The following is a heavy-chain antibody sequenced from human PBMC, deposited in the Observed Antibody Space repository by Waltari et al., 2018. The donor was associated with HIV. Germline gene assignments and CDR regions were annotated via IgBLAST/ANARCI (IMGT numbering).Heavy chain of an antibody. CDR3: VSSSSRGDFDY. J-gene: IGHJ4*02. V-gene: IGHV1-18*01. Sequence: QVQLVQSGAEVKKPGASVKVSSKASVYTFTSYGISWVRQAPGQGLEWMGWISAYNVNTNDAQKLQGRVTMTTDTSTSTAYRELRSLRSDDTAVYYCVSSSSRGDFDYWGQGTLVTVSS. CDR1: VYTFTSYG. CDR2: ISAYNVNT. D-gene: IGHD6-6*01.